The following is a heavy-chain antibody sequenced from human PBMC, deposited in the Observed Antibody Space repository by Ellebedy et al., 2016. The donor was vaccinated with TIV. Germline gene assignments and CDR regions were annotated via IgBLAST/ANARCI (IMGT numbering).Heavy chain of an antibody. J-gene: IGHJ3*02. CDR2: VNTHKGNT. Sequence: ASVKASCXASGYTLSNYGISWVRQGPGQGLEWMGWVNTHKGNTNYAPKFRGRVTMTIDTATSTAYMELRSLGSDDTAVYYCAKALSYMVVGGAFDIWGQGTKVTVSS. CDR3: AKALSYMVVGGAFDI. V-gene: IGHV1-18*01. CDR1: GYTLSNYG. D-gene: IGHD2-21*01.